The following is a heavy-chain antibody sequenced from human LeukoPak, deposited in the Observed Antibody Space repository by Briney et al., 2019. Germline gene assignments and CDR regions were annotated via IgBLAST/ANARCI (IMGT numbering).Heavy chain of an antibody. CDR2: ISSGSSTT. J-gene: IGHJ5*02. Sequence: GGSLRLSCVASGFTFSSHSMNWVRQAPAMGLEWISYISSGSSTTNYADAVKGRFIISRDNAKNSLYLQMNSLRAEDTAVYYCARDLPIAAAGPDVTNWFDPRGQGTLVTVSS. V-gene: IGHV3-48*04. D-gene: IGHD6-13*01. CDR1: GFTFSSHS. CDR3: ARDLPIAAAGPDVTNWFDP.